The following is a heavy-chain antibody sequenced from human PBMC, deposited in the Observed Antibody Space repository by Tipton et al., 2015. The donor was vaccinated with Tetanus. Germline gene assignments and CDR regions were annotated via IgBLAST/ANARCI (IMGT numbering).Heavy chain of an antibody. D-gene: IGHD1-26*01. CDR1: GFTFTNYG. CDR3: ASLIVGVNNLPDAFDI. J-gene: IGHJ3*02. CDR2: IHSSSSYI. Sequence: SLRLSCAASGFTFTNYGMHWVRQAPGKGLEWVSSIHSSSSYIYYADSVRGRFTISRDNARKSLYLQINSLRAEDTAVYYCASLIVGVNNLPDAFDIWGQGTMVTVSS. V-gene: IGHV3-21*01.